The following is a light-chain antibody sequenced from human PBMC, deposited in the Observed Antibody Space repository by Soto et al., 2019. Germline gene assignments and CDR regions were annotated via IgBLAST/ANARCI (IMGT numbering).Light chain of an antibody. CDR2: APS. CDR1: MNMINY. CDR3: HQYYSSRIT. J-gene: IGKJ5*01. Sequence: AIRLTQAPSSLSAATGDRVTITCLARMNMINYLAWYQQKPGKAPKLQIYAPSTLHSGVPSRFSGSGSGTDVTLTISNLPLEDLGAYYWHQYYSSRITSGKGPRLV. V-gene: IGKV1-8*01.